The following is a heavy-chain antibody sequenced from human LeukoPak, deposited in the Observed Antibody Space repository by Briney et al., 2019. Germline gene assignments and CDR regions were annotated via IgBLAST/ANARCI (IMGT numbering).Heavy chain of an antibody. V-gene: IGHV5-51*01. CDR3: VRSRGYSYGYSYYFDY. J-gene: IGHJ4*02. Sequence: GESLKISCKGSGYSFTTYWIGWVRQTPGKGVEWMGIIYPGDSETRYSPSFQGQVTISADKSISTAYLQWSSLNASDTAMYYCVRSRGYSYGYSYYFDYWGQGTLVTVSS. D-gene: IGHD5-18*01. CDR1: GYSFTTYW. CDR2: IYPGDSET.